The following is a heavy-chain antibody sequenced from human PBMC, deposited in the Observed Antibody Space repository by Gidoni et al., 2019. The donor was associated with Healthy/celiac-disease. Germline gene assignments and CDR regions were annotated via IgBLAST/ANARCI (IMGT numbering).Heavy chain of an antibody. CDR1: GFPFSSYA. V-gene: IGHV3-23*01. CDR2: ISVSGGST. J-gene: IGHJ5*02. D-gene: IGHD3-22*01. Sequence: EVQLLESGGGLVQPGGSLRLSCAASGFPFSSYAMSWVSQAPGKGLEWVAAISVSGGSTYYADSVKGRFTISRDNSKNTLYLQMNSLRAEDTAVYYCAKYDSSYEAFRAWGQGTLVTVSS. CDR3: AKYDSSYEAFRA.